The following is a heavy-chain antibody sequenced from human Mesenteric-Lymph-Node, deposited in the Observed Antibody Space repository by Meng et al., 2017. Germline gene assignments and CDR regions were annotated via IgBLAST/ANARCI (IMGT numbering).Heavy chain of an antibody. CDR1: GGSFNNYY. V-gene: IGHV4-34*01. D-gene: IGHD5-18*01. CDR3: ASSTWIQLSTAFDI. J-gene: IGHJ3*02. Sequence: GSLRLSCAVYGGSFNNYYWSWIRQPPGKGLEWIGEINHSGSTNYNPSLKSRLIISVDTSKNQVSLRLSSVTAADTAVYYCASSTWIQLSTAFDIWGQGTMVTVSS. CDR2: INHSGST.